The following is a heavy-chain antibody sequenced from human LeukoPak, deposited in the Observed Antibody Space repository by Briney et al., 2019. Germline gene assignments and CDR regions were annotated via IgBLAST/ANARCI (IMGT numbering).Heavy chain of an antibody. D-gene: IGHD6-13*01. Sequence: GGSLRLSCAASGFPFSTYAMNWVRQAPGKGLEWVSGIYGSGSGIQYADSVKGRFTISRDNSKNTLYLQMNNLRAEDTALYYCAKDRLPDGRWSLDYWGQGTLVTVPS. V-gene: IGHV3-23*01. CDR3: AKDRLPDGRWSLDY. CDR1: GFPFSTYA. CDR2: IYGSGSGI. J-gene: IGHJ4*02.